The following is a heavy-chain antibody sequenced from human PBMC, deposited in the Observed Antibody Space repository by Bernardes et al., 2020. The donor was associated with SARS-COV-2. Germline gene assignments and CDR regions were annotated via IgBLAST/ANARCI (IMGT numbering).Heavy chain of an antibody. V-gene: IGHV3-23*01. CDR3: AKTQYSSGWSGESGMDV. J-gene: IGHJ6*02. Sequence: VGSLRLSCVTSAFNIGNSAMSWVRQAPGQGLEWVSAIGGSGTSRYYADSVKGRFTIGTDNSRNTLYLQMDSLRVEDTGVYFCAKTQYSSGWSGESGMDVWGPGTTVTVSS. D-gene: IGHD6-19*01. CDR2: IGGSGTSR. CDR1: AFNIGNSA.